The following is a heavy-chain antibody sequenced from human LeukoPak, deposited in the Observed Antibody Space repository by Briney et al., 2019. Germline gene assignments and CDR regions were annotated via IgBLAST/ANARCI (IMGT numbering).Heavy chain of an antibody. CDR2: ISPNSNYI. CDR3: ARDNEYNWFDP. D-gene: IGHD1-1*01. CDR1: GFAFSHYS. J-gene: IGHJ5*02. V-gene: IGHV3-21*06. Sequence: GGSLRLSCAASGFAFSHYSMNWVRQAPGKGLEWVSSISPNSNYIYYADSVKGRFTISRDNAKNSLYLQMNSLRAEDTVVYFCARDNEYNWFDPWGQGTLVTVSS.